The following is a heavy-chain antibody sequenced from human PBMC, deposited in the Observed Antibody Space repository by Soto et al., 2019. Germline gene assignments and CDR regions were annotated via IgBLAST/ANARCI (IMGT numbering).Heavy chain of an antibody. Sequence: GASVKVSCKASGGTFSSYAISWVRQAPGQGLEWMGGIIPIFGTANYAQKFQGRVTITADESTSTAYMELSSLRSEDTAVYYCARSYYYDSSGYYLGKDYWGQGTLVTVSS. D-gene: IGHD3-22*01. CDR2: IIPIFGTA. CDR1: GGTFSSYA. CDR3: ARSYYYDSSGYYLGKDY. V-gene: IGHV1-69*13. J-gene: IGHJ4*02.